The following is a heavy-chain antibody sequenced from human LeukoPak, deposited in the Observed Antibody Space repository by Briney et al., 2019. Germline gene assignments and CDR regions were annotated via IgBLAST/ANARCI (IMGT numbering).Heavy chain of an antibody. D-gene: IGHD2-2*01. CDR1: GFTFSNYE. CDR3: ARSRYCSSSSCYRLENWFDS. V-gene: IGHV3-48*03. CDR2: ISSSGSTL. Sequence: PGGSLRLSCAASGFTFSNYEMHWVRQAPGKGLEWISYISSSGSTLYYAESVKGRFTLSRDNAKNSLSLQMNSLRAEDTAVYYCARSRYCSSSSCYRLENWFDSWGQGTLVTVSS. J-gene: IGHJ5*01.